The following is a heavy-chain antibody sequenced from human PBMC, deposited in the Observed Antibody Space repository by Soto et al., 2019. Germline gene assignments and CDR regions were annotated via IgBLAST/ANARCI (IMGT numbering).Heavy chain of an antibody. V-gene: IGHV3-33*01. CDR1: GFTFRSYA. CDR3: ARALITTVTTTFPH. CDR2: IWDDGSKK. Sequence: QVQLVESGGGGVQPGRSLRLSCAASGFTFRSYAMHWVRQAPGKGLEWVAVIWDDGSKKYYADSVKGRFTISRDNSKDTLYLQMNTLRSEDTAVYYCARALITTVTTTFPHWVQGTLVTVS. J-gene: IGHJ4*02. D-gene: IGHD4-17*01.